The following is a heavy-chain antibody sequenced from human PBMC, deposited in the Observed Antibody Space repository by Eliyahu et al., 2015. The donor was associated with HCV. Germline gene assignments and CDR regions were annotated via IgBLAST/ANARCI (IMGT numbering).Heavy chain of an antibody. CDR1: GXXXXXXSYX. V-gene: IGHV4-39*01. Sequence: QLQLQESGPGLVKPSETLSLTXTVSGXXXXXXSYXWGWIRQPPGKGLEWIGSIYYSGSTYYNPSLKSRVTISVDTSKNQFSLKLSSVTAADTAVYYCARRRKYYYDSSGYYTNWGQGTLVTVSS. J-gene: IGHJ4*02. CDR2: IYYSGST. D-gene: IGHD3-22*01. CDR3: ARRRKYYYDSSGYYTN.